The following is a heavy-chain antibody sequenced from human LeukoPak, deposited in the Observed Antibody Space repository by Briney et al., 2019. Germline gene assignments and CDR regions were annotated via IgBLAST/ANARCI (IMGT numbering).Heavy chain of an antibody. CDR3: ARMLVPDYFDS. CDR1: GGSISSGDYY. V-gene: IGHV4-30-2*03. D-gene: IGHD6-13*01. J-gene: IGHJ4*02. Sequence: SQTLSLTCTVSGGSISSGDYYWSWIRQPPGKGLQWIGSIYHSGSTYYNPSLKSRVTISIDTSKNQVSLKLSSVAAADTAVFYCARMLVPDYFDSWGQGTLVTVSS. CDR2: IYHSGST.